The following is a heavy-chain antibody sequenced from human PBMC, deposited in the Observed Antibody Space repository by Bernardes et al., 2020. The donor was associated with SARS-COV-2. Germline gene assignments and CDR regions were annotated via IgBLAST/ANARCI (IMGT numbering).Heavy chain of an antibody. CDR1: GFTFSSYW. Sequence: GGSLRLSCAASGFTFSSYWMSWVRQAPGKGLEWVANIKQDGSEKYYVDSVKGRFTISRDNAKNSLYLQMNSLRAEDTAVYYCARDFRHYYYYYGMDVWGQGTTVTVSS. CDR3: ARDFRHYYYYYGMDV. CDR2: IKQDGSEK. V-gene: IGHV3-7*03. J-gene: IGHJ6*02.